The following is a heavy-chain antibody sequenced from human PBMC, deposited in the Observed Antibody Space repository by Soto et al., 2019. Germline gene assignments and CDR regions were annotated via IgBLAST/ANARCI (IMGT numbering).Heavy chain of an antibody. CDR1: GFTFSNAW. Sequence: EGSLILSCAASGFTFSNAWINWVRQAPGKGLEWVGRIKSKTDGGTTDYAEPVKGRFAISRDDSNNMVYLQMNSLKIEDTAVYYCTTDSYSSIIIVRFDYWGHGTLVTVSS. D-gene: IGHD2-2*01. J-gene: IGHJ4*01. CDR3: TTDSYSSIIIVRFDY. CDR2: IKSKTDGGTT. V-gene: IGHV3-15*07.